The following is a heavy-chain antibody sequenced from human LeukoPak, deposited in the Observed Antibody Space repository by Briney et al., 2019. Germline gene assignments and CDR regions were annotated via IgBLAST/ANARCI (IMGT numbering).Heavy chain of an antibody. CDR1: GGSISSGDYY. J-gene: IGHJ4*02. D-gene: IGHD5-18*01. Sequence: SETLSLTCIVSGGSISSGDYYWSWVRQPPGKGLEWIGYIYYSGSTSYNPSLRGRVTISIDTSKNQFSLDLSSVTAADTAVYYCARRGGGYSYGRRNYFDYWGQGTLVTVSS. V-gene: IGHV4-30-4*08. CDR2: IYYSGST. CDR3: ARRGGGYSYGRRNYFDY.